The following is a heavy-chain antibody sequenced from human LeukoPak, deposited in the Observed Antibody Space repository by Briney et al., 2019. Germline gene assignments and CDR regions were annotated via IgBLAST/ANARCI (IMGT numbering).Heavy chain of an antibody. J-gene: IGHJ5*02. D-gene: IGHD3-10*01. CDR2: IWYDGSNK. CDR1: GFTFSSYG. Sequence: PGRSLRLSCAASGFTFSSYGMHWVRQAPGKGLEWVAVIWYDGSNKYYADSVKGRFTISRDNSKNTLYLQMNSLRAEDTAVYYCARDRLMFMVRGVEGFDPWGQGTLVTVSS. V-gene: IGHV3-33*01. CDR3: ARDRLMFMVRGVEGFDP.